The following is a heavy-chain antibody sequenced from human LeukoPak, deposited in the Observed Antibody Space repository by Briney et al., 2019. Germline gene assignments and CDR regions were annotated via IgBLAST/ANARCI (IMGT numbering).Heavy chain of an antibody. CDR1: GYTFTSYY. CDR2: INPSGGST. J-gene: IGHJ4*02. CDR3: AREGLVGASSI. Sequence: ASVKVSCKASGYTFTSYYMRWVRQAPGQGLEWMGIINPSGGSTSYAQKFQGRVTMTRDTSTSTVYMELSSLRSEDTAVYYCAREGLVGASSIWGPGTLVTVSS. V-gene: IGHV1-46*01. D-gene: IGHD1-26*01.